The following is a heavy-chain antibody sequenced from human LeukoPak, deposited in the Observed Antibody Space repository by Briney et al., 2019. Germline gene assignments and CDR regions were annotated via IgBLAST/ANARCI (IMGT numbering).Heavy chain of an antibody. D-gene: IGHD3-3*01. CDR1: GYTLTELS. CDR2: FDPEDGET. V-gene: IGHV1-24*01. Sequence: ASVKVSCKVSGYTLTELSMHWVRQAPGKGLEWTGGFDPEDGETIYAQKFQGRVTMTEDTSTDTAYMELSSLRSEDTAVYYCATFDFWSGYYQFDYWGQGTLVTVSS. CDR3: ATFDFWSGYYQFDY. J-gene: IGHJ4*02.